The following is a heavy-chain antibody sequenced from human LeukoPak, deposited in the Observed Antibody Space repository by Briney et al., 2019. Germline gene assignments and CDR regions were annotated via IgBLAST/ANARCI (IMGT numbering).Heavy chain of an antibody. CDR1: GESFDGFY. V-gene: IGHV4-34*01. D-gene: IGHD1-1*01. Sequence: SETLSLTCAVYGESFDGFYWNWIRQSPGKGLEWLGEVNYSGMSDYNPALESRIAISADASKRQFSLRLSSLTAADTAVYYCAIRLTTSRLATATTWLDPWGQGTLVSVSS. J-gene: IGHJ5*02. CDR3: AIRLTTSRLATATTWLDP. CDR2: VNYSGMS.